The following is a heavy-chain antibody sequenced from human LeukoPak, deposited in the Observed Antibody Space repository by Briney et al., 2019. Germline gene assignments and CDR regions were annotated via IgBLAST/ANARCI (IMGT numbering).Heavy chain of an antibody. CDR2: IYYSGST. CDR1: GGSISSYY. D-gene: IGHD4-17*01. J-gene: IGHJ4*02. CDR3: ARHLFGDYRFDY. V-gene: IGHV4-59*08. Sequence: SETLSLTCTVSGGSISSYYWSWIRQPPGKGLEWIGYIYYSGSTNYNPSLKSRVTISVDTSKNQFSLKLSSVTAADTAVYYCARHLFGDYRFDYWGQGTLVTVSS.